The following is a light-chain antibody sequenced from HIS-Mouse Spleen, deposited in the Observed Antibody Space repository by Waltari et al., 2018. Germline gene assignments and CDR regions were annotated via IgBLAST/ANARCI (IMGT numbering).Light chain of an antibody. CDR1: SSNIGSNY. CDR3: AAWDDSLSGPV. CDR2: RDN. Sequence: QSVLTQPPSASGTPGQRVTISCSGSSSNIGSNYVYWYQQLPGTAPKLLIYRDNHQASWVPDRFPVSKSGPSASLAISGLRSEYEADYYCAAWDDSLSGPVFGGGTKLTVL. V-gene: IGLV1-47*01. J-gene: IGLJ3*02.